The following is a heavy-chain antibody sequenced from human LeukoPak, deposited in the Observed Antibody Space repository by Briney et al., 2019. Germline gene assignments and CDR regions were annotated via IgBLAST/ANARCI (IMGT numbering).Heavy chain of an antibody. D-gene: IGHD6-19*01. CDR3: ARGLFRGSGWPEFDY. V-gene: IGHV4-34*01. CDR2: INHSGST. Sequence: SETLSLTYAVYGGSFSAYYWSWIRQPPGKGLEWIGEINHSGSTNYNPSLKSRVTISVDTSKNQFSLKLNSVTAADTAVYYCARGLFRGSGWPEFDYWGQGTLVTVSS. J-gene: IGHJ4*02. CDR1: GGSFSAYY.